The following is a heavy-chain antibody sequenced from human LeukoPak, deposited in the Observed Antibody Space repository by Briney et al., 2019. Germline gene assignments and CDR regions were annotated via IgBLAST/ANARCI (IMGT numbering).Heavy chain of an antibody. D-gene: IGHD2/OR15-2a*01. CDR2: IYQSGNT. Sequence: PSETLYLTCIVSSYSLSSRYYWCWIRQPPGKGLEWIGSIYQSGNTYYNPSLKSRVAISVDTSKNQFSLKLTSVTAADAAVYYCARQMDLYGTFDYWGQGTLVTVSS. CDR1: SYSLSSRYY. V-gene: IGHV4-38-2*02. J-gene: IGHJ4*02. CDR3: ARQMDLYGTFDY.